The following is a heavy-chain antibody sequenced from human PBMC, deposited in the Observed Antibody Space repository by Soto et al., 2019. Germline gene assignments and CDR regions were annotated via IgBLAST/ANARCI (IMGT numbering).Heavy chain of an antibody. D-gene: IGHD3-3*01. CDR3: ARASTDFWSGYSPLFDY. V-gene: IGHV4-59*01. Sequence: SLTCTVSGGSISSYYWSWIRQPPGKGLEWIGYIYYSGSTNYNPSLKSRVTISVDTSKNQFSLKLSSVTAADTAVYYCARASTDFWSGYSPLFDYWGQGTLVTVSS. CDR2: IYYSGST. J-gene: IGHJ4*02. CDR1: GGSISSYY.